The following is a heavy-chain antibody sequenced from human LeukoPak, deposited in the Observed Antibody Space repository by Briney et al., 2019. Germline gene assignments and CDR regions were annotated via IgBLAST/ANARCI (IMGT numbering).Heavy chain of an antibody. CDR3: ARSPRPYYDSSGYLFDY. D-gene: IGHD3-22*01. Sequence: SETLSLTCTVSGGSISSSSYYWGWIRRPPGKGLEWIGSIYYSGSTYYNPSLKSRVTISVDTSKNQFSLKLSSVTAADTAVYYCARSPRPYYDSSGYLFDYWAREPWSPSPQ. V-gene: IGHV4-39*07. J-gene: IGHJ4*02. CDR1: GGSISSSSYY. CDR2: IYYSGST.